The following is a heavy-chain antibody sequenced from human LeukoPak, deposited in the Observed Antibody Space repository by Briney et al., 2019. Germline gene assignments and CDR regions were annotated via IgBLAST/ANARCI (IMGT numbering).Heavy chain of an antibody. Sequence: ASVKVSCKTSGYTFTTYYIHWLRQAPGQGLEWMGIINPSGGTTTYAQQFQGRVTMTRDTSTSTVYMELNTLRSEDTAVYYCARGSNYYYDSSADYPRYWGQGTLVSVSS. J-gene: IGHJ4*02. V-gene: IGHV1-46*01. CDR3: ARGSNYYYDSSADYPRY. CDR1: GYTFTTYY. CDR2: INPSGGTT. D-gene: IGHD3-22*01.